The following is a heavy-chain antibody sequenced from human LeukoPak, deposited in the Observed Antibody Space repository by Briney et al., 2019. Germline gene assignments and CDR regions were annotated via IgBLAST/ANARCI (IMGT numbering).Heavy chain of an antibody. V-gene: IGHV3-23*01. Sequence: PRGSLRLSCAASGFTFSSYAMSWVRQAPGKGLEWVSAISGSGGSTYYADSVKGRFTISRDNSKNTLYLQMNSLRAEDTAVYYCAKAPNGDYGGNWFDPWGQGTLVTVSS. CDR1: GFTFSSYA. J-gene: IGHJ5*02. CDR2: ISGSGGST. D-gene: IGHD4-17*01. CDR3: AKAPNGDYGGNWFDP.